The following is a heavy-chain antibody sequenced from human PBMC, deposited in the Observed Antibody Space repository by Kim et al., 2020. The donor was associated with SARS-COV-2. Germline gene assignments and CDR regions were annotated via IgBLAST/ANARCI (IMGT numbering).Heavy chain of an antibody. CDR2: IKSKTDGGTT. Sequence: GGSLRLSCAASGFTFSNAWMSWVRQAPGKGLEWVGRIKSKTDGGTTDYAAPVKGRFTISRDDSKNTLYLQMNSLKTEDTAVYYCTTDGPDSSGYYYIIAEYFQHWGQGTLVTVSS. J-gene: IGHJ1*01. CDR1: GFTFSNAW. D-gene: IGHD3-22*01. V-gene: IGHV3-15*01. CDR3: TTDGPDSSGYYYIIAEYFQH.